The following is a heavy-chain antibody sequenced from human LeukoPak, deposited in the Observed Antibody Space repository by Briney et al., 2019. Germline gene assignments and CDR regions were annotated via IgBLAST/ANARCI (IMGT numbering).Heavy chain of an antibody. CDR2: ISGSGSTI. V-gene: IGHV3-11*04. CDR3: ARDLSYDFWSAYLDY. J-gene: IGHJ4*02. D-gene: IGHD3-3*01. Sequence: PGGSLRLSCAASGFTFSDYDMSWIRQAPGKGLEWVSDISGSGSTIYYADSVKGRFTISRDNAKNSLYLQMNSLRAEDTAVYDSARDLSYDFWSAYLDYWGQGTLVTVSS. CDR1: GFTFSDYD.